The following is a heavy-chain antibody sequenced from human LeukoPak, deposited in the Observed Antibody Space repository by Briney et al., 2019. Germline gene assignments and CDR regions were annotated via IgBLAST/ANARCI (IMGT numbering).Heavy chain of an antibody. CDR2: IYYSGST. CDR1: GGSISSSSYS. Sequence: SETLSLTCTVSGGSISSSSYSWGWIRQPPGKGLEWIGSIYYSGSTYYNPSLKSRVTISVDTSKNQFSLKLSSVTAADTAVYYCARQEYFDYWGQGTLVTVSS. J-gene: IGHJ4*02. CDR3: ARQEYFDY. V-gene: IGHV4-39*01.